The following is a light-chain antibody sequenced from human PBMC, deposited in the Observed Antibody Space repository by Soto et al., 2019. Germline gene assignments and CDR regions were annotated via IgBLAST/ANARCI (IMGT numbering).Light chain of an antibody. CDR3: QQYNSYWT. Sequence: ILLTQSPSSLSASVGDRVTITCRASQGIDTSLAWYQQKPGKAPKLLIYDASSLESGVPSRFSGSGSGTEFTLTISSLQPDDFATYYCQQYNSYWTFGQGTKVDI. J-gene: IGKJ1*01. CDR2: DAS. CDR1: QGIDTS. V-gene: IGKV1-5*01.